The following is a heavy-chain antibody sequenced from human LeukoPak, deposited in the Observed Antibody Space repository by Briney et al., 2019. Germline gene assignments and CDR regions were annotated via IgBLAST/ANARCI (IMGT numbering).Heavy chain of an antibody. J-gene: IGHJ6*02. CDR3: ARDTSNLSCMDV. V-gene: IGHV3-48*01. CDR2: ISSSGSTI. D-gene: IGHD2-2*01. Sequence: HPGGSLRLSCAASGFTFSSYTMNWVRQAPGKGLEWVSYISSSGSTIYYADSVRGRFTISRDNAKNSLYLQMNSLRAEDTAVYYCARDTSNLSCMDVWGQGTTVIVSS. CDR1: GFTFSSYT.